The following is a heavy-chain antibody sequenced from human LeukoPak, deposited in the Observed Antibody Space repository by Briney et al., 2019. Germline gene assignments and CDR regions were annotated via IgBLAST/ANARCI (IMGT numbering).Heavy chain of an antibody. Sequence: ASVKVSCKASGYTFTSYGINWVRQAPEQGLEWMGWISAYNGNTNYAQKLQGRVIMTTDTSTSTAYMELRSLRSDDTAVYYCARYHLSGYDSFFDYWGQGTLVTVSS. J-gene: IGHJ4*02. V-gene: IGHV1-18*01. CDR2: ISAYNGNT. CDR3: ARYHLSGYDSFFDY. CDR1: GYTFTSYG. D-gene: IGHD5-12*01.